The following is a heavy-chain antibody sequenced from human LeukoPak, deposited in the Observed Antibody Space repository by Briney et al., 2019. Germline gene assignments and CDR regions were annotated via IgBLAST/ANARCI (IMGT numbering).Heavy chain of an antibody. D-gene: IGHD2-21*02. CDR1: GFTFSTYW. CDR2: INQDASEI. Sequence: GGSLRLSCAASGFTFSTYWMNWYRQAPGKGLEWVGNINQDASEINYVDSVRGRFTISRDNAKNSPHPQMNSLRAEDTAVYYCATDRDNSDWQKRFDSWGQGTLVTVSS. J-gene: IGHJ4*02. V-gene: IGHV3-7*01. CDR3: ATDRDNSDWQKRFDS.